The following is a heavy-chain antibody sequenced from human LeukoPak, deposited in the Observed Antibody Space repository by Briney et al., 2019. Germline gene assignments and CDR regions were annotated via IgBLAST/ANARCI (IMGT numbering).Heavy chain of an antibody. J-gene: IGHJ5*02. D-gene: IGHD2-2*01. V-gene: IGHV3-23*01. CDR1: GFTFSSYA. CDR2: ISGSGGST. CDR3: AKDLSSSSTGWFDP. Sequence: GGSLRLSCAASGFTFSSYAMSWVRQAPGKGLEWVSAISGSGGSTYYADSVKGRFTISRDNSKNTLYLQMNSLRAEDTAVYYCAKDLSSSSTGWFDPWGQGTLVTVSP.